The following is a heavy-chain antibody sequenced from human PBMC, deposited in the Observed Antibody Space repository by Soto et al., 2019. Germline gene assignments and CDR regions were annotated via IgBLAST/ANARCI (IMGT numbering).Heavy chain of an antibody. D-gene: IGHD2-2*03. CDR3: VRGKWISAFRSPFDP. V-gene: IGHV3-30-3*01. CDR2: ISYDGDTQ. CDR1: EFDFSNFA. J-gene: IGHJ5*02. Sequence: QVQLEESGGGVVQPGRSLRLSCAASEFDFSNFAMHWVRQAPGKGLEWMAVISYDGDTQYYADSAKGRFTISRDNSKNTLDLQMNSLTTEDTAVYYGVRGKWISAFRSPFDPWGQGTLVSVSS.